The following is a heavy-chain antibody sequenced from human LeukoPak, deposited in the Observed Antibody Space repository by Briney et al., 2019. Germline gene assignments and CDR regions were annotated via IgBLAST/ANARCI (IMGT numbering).Heavy chain of an antibody. CDR1: GFTFSSYA. J-gene: IGHJ4*02. CDR3: ARENDFSPFDY. V-gene: IGHV3-30*04. D-gene: IGHD3-3*01. CDR2: ISYDGSNK. Sequence: GGSLRLSCAASGFTFSSYAMHWVRQAPGKGLEWVAVISYDGSNKYYADSVKGRFTISRDNSKNTLYLQMNSLRAEDTAVYCCARENDFSPFDYWGQGTLVTVSS.